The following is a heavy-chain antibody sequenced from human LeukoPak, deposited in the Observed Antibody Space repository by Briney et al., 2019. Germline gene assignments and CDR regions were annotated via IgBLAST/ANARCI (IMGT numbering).Heavy chain of an antibody. V-gene: IGHV3-48*02. CDR3: ARDGGPCSGGSCYPPYYYGMDV. CDR2: ISSSSSTI. J-gene: IGHJ6*02. CDR1: GFTFSSYS. D-gene: IGHD2-15*01. Sequence: GGPLRLSCAASGFTFSSYSMNWLRQAPGKGLEGVSYISSSSSTIYYADSVKGRFTISRDNAKNSLYLQMNSLRDEDTAVYYCARDGGPCSGGSCYPPYYYGMDVWGQGTTVTVSS.